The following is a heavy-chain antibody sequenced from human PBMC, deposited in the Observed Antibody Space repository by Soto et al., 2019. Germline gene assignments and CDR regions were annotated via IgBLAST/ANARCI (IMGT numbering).Heavy chain of an antibody. D-gene: IGHD3-10*01. V-gene: IGHV4-61*05. CDR2: IYYSGST. CDR1: GGSISSSSYY. CDR3: ARENNVLPGGYFDY. Sequence: PSETLSLTCTVSGGSISSSSYYWGWIRQPPGKGLEWIGYIYYSGSTNYNPSLKSRVTISVDRSKNQFSLKLSSVTAADTAVYYCARENNVLPGGYFDYWGQGTLVTVSS. J-gene: IGHJ4*02.